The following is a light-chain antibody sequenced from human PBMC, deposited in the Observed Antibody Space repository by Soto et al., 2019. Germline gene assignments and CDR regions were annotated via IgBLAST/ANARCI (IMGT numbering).Light chain of an antibody. Sequence: LTHPPPLSVAPGQTLTIPRPSKNSDFGDYNYVSWYQHHPGKAPRVMIYDVSNRPSGISNRFSGSKSGNTESLTISGLQAEDEADYYCSSYIRSSHVFGTGTKVTVL. CDR2: DVS. CDR3: SSYIRSSHV. J-gene: IGLJ1*01. CDR1: NSDFGDYNY. V-gene: IGLV2-14*03.